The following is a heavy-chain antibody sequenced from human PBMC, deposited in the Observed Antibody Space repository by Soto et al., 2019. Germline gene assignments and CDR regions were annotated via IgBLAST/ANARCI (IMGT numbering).Heavy chain of an antibody. CDR1: GFTFSNYW. V-gene: IGHV3-7*01. D-gene: IGHD6-13*01. CDR2: IKQDGSVR. J-gene: IGHJ4*02. CDR3: ARIGYSSSCFDY. Sequence: EVQLLESGGGSVQPGGSLRLSCAASGFTFSNYWMSWVRQAPGKGLEWVANIKQDGSVRYYVDSVKGRFTISRDNAMSSVYLQMNSLRAEDTSVYYCARIGYSSSCFDYWGQGTLVTVSS.